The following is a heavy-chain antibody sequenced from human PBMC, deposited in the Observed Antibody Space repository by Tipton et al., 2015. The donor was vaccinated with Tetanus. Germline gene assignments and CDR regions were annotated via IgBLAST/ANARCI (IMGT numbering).Heavy chain of an antibody. Sequence: GSLRLSCAASGFTFSSFWMTWVRQAPGKGPEWVGNIKRDGSDKYYMDSVKGRFTISRDNAKNSLFLEMDSLRAEDTAMYYCARVGSAWPYWDFDLWGRGTGVTVSS. V-gene: IGHV3-7*01. CDR3: ARVGSAWPYWDFDL. CDR1: GFTFSSFW. CDR2: IKRDGSDK. D-gene: IGHD6-25*01. J-gene: IGHJ2*01.